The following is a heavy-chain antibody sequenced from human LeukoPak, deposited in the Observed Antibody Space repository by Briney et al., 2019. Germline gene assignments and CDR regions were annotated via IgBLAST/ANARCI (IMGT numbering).Heavy chain of an antibody. CDR3: ATLHFVVVVAATTHPAGFDP. CDR2: FDPEGGET. V-gene: IGHV1-24*01. J-gene: IGHJ5*02. Sequence: ASVKVSCKVSGYTLTELSMHWVRQAPGKGLEWMGGFDPEGGETIYAQKFQGRVTMTEDTSTDTAYMELSSLRSEDTAVYYCATLHFVVVVAATTHPAGFDPWGQGTLVTVSS. CDR1: GYTLTELS. D-gene: IGHD2-15*01.